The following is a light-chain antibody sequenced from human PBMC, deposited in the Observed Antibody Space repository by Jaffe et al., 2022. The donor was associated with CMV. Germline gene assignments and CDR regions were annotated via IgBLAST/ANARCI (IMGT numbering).Light chain of an antibody. J-gene: IGKJ5*01. Sequence: EIVLTQSPATLSLSPGERVTLSCGASRSVSTRYFAWYQQKPGLAPRLLIYDTSTRATDIPDRFSGRGSGTDFTLTISRLEPEDFAVYYCQQYGYSPITFGQGTRLQIK. CDR2: DTS. CDR1: RSVSTRY. V-gene: IGKV3D-20*01. CDR3: QQYGYSPIT.